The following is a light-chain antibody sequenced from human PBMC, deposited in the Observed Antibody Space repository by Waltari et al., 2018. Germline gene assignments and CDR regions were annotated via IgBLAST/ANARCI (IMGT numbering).Light chain of an antibody. Sequence: IMLTQSPATLSLSPGERATLSCRTSQSVSRYLAWFQQKPGQAPRLLTYDTSNRATGIPARFSGSGSGTDFTLTISSLEPEDSAVYYCQQRSHWRTFGQGTKVEIK. CDR2: DTS. CDR1: QSVSRY. J-gene: IGKJ1*01. V-gene: IGKV3-11*01. CDR3: QQRSHWRT.